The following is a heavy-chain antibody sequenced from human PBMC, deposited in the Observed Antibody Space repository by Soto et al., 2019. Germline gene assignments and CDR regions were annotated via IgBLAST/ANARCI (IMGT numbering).Heavy chain of an antibody. CDR1: GFTFSSYA. CDR2: ISYDGSNK. V-gene: IGHV3-30-3*01. Sequence: PGGSLRLSCAASGFTFSSYAMHWVRQAPGKGLEWVAVISYDGSNKYYADSVKGRFTISRDNSKNTLYLQMNSLRAEDTAVYYCARDRYDSSGYLDPWGQGTLVTVSS. CDR3: ARDRYDSSGYLDP. J-gene: IGHJ5*02. D-gene: IGHD3-22*01.